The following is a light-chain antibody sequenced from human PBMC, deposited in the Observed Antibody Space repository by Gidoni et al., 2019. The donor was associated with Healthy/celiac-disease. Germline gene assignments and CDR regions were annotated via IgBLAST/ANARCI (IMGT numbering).Light chain of an antibody. V-gene: IGLV5-45*03. CDR1: RGINVGTYR. Sequence: AVLPQPSSLSSSPGASASLPCTLRRGINVGTYRIYWYQQKPGSPPQFLLRYKSDSDNQQGSGVPSRFSGSKDASANAGILLISGLQSEDEADYYCMIWHSSAWVFGGGTKLTVL. CDR2: YKSDSDN. CDR3: MIWHSSAWV. J-gene: IGLJ3*02.